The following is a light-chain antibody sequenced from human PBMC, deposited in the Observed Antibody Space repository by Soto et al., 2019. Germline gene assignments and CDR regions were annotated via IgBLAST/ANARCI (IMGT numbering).Light chain of an antibody. CDR2: DVS. J-gene: IGLJ1*01. V-gene: IGLV2-14*03. CDR1: SSDVGRHNA. CDR3: SSYRVGGSYV. Sequence: QSVLTQPASVSGSPGQSITISCSGTSSDVGRHNAVSWYQQHPCKVPQLMIYDVSIRPSGIFDRLSASKSGNMASLTISGLQAEDEADYYCSSYRVGGSYVFGTGTKVTVL.